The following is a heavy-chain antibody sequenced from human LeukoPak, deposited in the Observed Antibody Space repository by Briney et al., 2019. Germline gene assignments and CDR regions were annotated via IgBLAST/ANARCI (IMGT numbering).Heavy chain of an antibody. J-gene: IGHJ4*02. D-gene: IGHD5-12*01. CDR1: GYTFTGYY. V-gene: IGHV1-2*06. Sequence: ASVKVFCKASGYTFTGYYMHWVRQAPGQGLEWMGRINPNSGGTNYAQKFQGRVTMTRDTSISTAYMELSRLRSDDTAVYYCARISHVDIVATSNTNFDYWGQGTLVTVSS. CDR3: ARISHVDIVATSNTNFDY. CDR2: INPNSGGT.